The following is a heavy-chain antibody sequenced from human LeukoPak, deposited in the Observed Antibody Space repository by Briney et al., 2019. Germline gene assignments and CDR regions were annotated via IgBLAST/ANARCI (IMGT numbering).Heavy chain of an antibody. V-gene: IGHV3-21*01. Sequence: GGALRLSCAASGFTFSSYSMNWVRLAPGKGLEGVSSISSSGNYIYCADSVKGRFTISRDNAKNSLYLQMNSLRAEDAAVYYCARVWWRHCSSTSCYAGDYWGQGTLVTVSS. D-gene: IGHD2-2*01. J-gene: IGHJ4*02. CDR3: ARVWWRHCSSTSCYAGDY. CDR1: GFTFSSYS. CDR2: ISSSGNYI.